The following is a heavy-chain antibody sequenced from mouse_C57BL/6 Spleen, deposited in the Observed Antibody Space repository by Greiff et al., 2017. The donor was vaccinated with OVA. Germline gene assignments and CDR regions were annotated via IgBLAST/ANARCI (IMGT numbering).Heavy chain of an antibody. CDR3: AGNGDYGEYAG. D-gene: IGHD2-4*01. CDR1: GYTFTSYW. CDR2: IHPNSGST. V-gene: IGHV1-64*01. Sequence: VQLQQPGAELVKPGASVKLSCKASGYTFTSYWMHWVKQRPGQGLEWIGMIHPNSGSTNYNEKFKSKATLTVDKSSSTAYMQLSSLTSEDSAVYYCAGNGDYGEYAGWGQGTLVTAAA. J-gene: IGHJ3*01.